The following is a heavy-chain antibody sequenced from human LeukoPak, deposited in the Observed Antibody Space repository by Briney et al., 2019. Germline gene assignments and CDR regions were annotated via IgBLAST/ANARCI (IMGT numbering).Heavy chain of an antibody. J-gene: IGHJ4*02. V-gene: IGHV4-34*01. CDR2: INHSGST. CDR3: ARNQHDYLFDY. Sequence: SETLSLTCTVSGGSISSYYWSWIRQPPGKGLEWIGEINHSGSTNYNPSLKSRVTISVDTSKNQFSLKLSSVTAADTAVYYCARNQHDYLFDYWGQGTLVTVSS. D-gene: IGHD4-11*01. CDR1: GGSISSYY.